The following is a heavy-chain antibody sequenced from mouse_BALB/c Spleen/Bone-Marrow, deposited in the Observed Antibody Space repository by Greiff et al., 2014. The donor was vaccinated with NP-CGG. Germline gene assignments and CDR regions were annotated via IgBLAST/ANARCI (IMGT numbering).Heavy chain of an antibody. CDR2: IYPGNSDT. CDR1: GYTFTSYW. J-gene: IGHJ4*01. V-gene: IGHV1-5*01. D-gene: IGHD1-1*01. CDR3: TRGITTVVATRAMDY. Sequence: VQLQQSGTVLARPGASVKMSCKASGYTFTSYWMHWVKQRPGQGLEWIGAIYPGNSDTSYNQKFKGKAKLTAVTSTSTAYMDLSSLKNEDSAVDYCTRGITTVVATRAMDYWGQGTSVTVSS.